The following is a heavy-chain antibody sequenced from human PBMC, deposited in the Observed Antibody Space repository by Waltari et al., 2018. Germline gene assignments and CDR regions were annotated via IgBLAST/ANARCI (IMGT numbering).Heavy chain of an antibody. D-gene: IGHD3-10*01. V-gene: IGHV4-31*02. Sequence: YIYYSGSTYYNPSLKSRVTISVDTSKNQFSLKLSSVTAADTAVYYCARVINKVTRLGGWFDPWGQGTLVTVSS. CDR2: IYYSGST. CDR3: ARVINKVTRLGGWFDP. J-gene: IGHJ5*02.